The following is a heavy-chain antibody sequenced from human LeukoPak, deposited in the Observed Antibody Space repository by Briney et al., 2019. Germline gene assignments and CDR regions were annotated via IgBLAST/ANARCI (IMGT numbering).Heavy chain of an antibody. D-gene: IGHD5-12*01. Sequence: SSETPSLTCTIPGGSISSYYWSWIRPPPGKGLEWIGYIYYSGSTNYNPSLKSRVTISVATSKNQFSLKLSSVTAADTAVYYCARVVANLKAVDYWGQGTLVTVSS. CDR2: IYYSGST. V-gene: IGHV4-59*12. CDR1: GGSISSYY. CDR3: ARVVANLKAVDY. J-gene: IGHJ4*02.